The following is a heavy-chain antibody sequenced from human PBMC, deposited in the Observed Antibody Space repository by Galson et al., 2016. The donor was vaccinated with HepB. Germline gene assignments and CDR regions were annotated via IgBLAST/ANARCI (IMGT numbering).Heavy chain of an antibody. CDR1: GFTFSNYA. J-gene: IGHJ4*02. V-gene: IGHV3-23*01. Sequence: SLRLSCAASGFTFSNYAISWVRQAPGKGLEWVSGIGGSDGTTYYADSVKGRFTISRDNSKNTLYLQMNSLRAEDTAVYYCAKGEYYYGSGVLFYLDYWGQGTLVTVSS. CDR3: AKGEYYYGSGVLFYLDY. CDR2: IGGSDGTT. D-gene: IGHD3-10*01.